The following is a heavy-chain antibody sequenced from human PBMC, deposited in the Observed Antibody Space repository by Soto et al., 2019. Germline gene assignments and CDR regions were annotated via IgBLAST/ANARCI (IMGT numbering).Heavy chain of an antibody. CDR2: INSDGSST. J-gene: IGHJ6*02. CDR3: ARDRWGGGRDMDV. D-gene: IGHD3-10*01. Sequence: EVQLVESGGCLVQPGGSLRLSCAASGFTFSTYWIHWVRQAPGKGLVWVSRINSDGSSTNYADSVKGRFTISRDNAKNTLFLKMNSLRAADTAVYYCARDRWGGGRDMDVWGQGTTVTVSS. CDR1: GFTFSTYW. V-gene: IGHV3-74*01.